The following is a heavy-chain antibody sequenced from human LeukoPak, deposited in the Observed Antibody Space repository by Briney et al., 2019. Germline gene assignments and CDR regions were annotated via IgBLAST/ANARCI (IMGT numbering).Heavy chain of an antibody. Sequence: GGSLRLSCAASGLRFTSYAMIWIRQVPGKGLEWVAGISGGGGSTYYSDPVKGRFTISRDTSDNTLHLDMSTLTTDDTAVYFCAKLGAYRVYSFIDFWGQGIPVTVSS. V-gene: IGHV3-23*01. CDR1: GLRFTSYA. CDR3: AKLGAYRVYSFIDF. D-gene: IGHD3-16*01. J-gene: IGHJ4*02. CDR2: ISGGGGST.